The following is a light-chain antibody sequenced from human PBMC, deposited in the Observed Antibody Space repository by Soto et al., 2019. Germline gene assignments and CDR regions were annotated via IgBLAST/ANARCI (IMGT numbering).Light chain of an antibody. CDR3: QQHYNTPRT. Sequence: DIQMTQSPSSLPASVGDRVTITCRTSQPISGYLNWYQQKPGKAPTLLIYTTSNLQSGVPSRFSGSGCATHFTLTISSLQPEDFATYYCQQHYNTPRTFGQGTKVDIK. J-gene: IGKJ1*01. CDR2: TTS. V-gene: IGKV1-39*01. CDR1: QPISGY.